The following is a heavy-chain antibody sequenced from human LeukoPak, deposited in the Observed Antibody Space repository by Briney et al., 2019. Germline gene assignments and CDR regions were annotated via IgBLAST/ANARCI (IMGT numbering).Heavy chain of an antibody. Sequence: GGSLRLSCAASGFPFDDYGMSWVRQAPGKGLEWVSGINWNGGSTGYADSVKGRFTISRDNAKNSLYLQMNSLRAEDTALYYCARDLGYSYGLGYWGQGTLVTVSS. V-gene: IGHV3-20*04. CDR3: ARDLGYSYGLGY. J-gene: IGHJ4*02. CDR1: GFPFDDYG. CDR2: INWNGGST. D-gene: IGHD5-18*01.